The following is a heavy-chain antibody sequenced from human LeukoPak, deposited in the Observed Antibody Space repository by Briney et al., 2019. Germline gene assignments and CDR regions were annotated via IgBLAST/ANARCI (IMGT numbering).Heavy chain of an antibody. CDR1: GFTFSSYA. CDR3: ARGGRPYYYYGKDV. Sequence: GGSLRLSCAASGFTFSSYAMHWVRQAPGKGLEWVAVISYDGSNKYYADSVKGRFTISRDNSKNTLYLQMNSLRAEDTAVYYCARGGRPYYYYGKDVWGQGTTVTVSS. J-gene: IGHJ6*02. V-gene: IGHV3-30-3*01. CDR2: ISYDGSNK.